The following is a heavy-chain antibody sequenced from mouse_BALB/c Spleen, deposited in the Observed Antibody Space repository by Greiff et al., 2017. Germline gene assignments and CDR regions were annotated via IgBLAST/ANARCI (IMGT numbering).Heavy chain of an antibody. Sequence: VQLQQSGPELVKPGASVKISCKASGYSFTGYFMNWVMQSHGKSLEWIGRINPYNGDTFYNQKFKGKATLTVDKSSSTAHMELRSLASEDSAVYYCARSGDYDVMDYGGQGTSVTVSS. D-gene: IGHD2-4*01. J-gene: IGHJ4*01. CDR3: ARSGDYDVMDY. CDR2: INPYNGDT. V-gene: IGHV1-20*02. CDR1: GYSFTGYF.